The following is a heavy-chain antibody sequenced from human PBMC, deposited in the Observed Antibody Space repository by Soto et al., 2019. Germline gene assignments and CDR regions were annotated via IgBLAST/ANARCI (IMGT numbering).Heavy chain of an antibody. CDR1: GFTFDDYA. D-gene: IGHD6-19*01. CDR3: AKRRSSGWWGNDAFDI. Sequence: EVQLVESGGGLVQPGRSLRLSCAASGFTFDDYAMHWVRQAPGKGLEWVSGISWNSGSIGYADSVKGRFTISRDNAKKSLYLELNSLRADDTALYYCAKRRSSGWWGNDAFDIWGQGTMVTVSS. V-gene: IGHV3-9*01. CDR2: ISWNSGSI. J-gene: IGHJ3*02.